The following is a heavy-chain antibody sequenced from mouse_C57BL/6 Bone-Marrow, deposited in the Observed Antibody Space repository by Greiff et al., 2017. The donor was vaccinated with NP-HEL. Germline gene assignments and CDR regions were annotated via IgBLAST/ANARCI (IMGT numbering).Heavy chain of an antibody. J-gene: IGHJ2*01. V-gene: IGHV1-64*01. CDR2: IHPNSCST. CDR3: ARGAYYSNYFDY. CDR1: GYTFTSYW. Sequence: QVQLQQPGAELVKPGASVKLSCKASGYTFTSYWMHWVKQRPGQGLEWIGMIHPNSCSTNYNEKFKSKATLTVDKSSSTAYMQLSSLTSEDSAVDYCARGAYYSNYFDYWGQGTTLTVSS. D-gene: IGHD2-5*01.